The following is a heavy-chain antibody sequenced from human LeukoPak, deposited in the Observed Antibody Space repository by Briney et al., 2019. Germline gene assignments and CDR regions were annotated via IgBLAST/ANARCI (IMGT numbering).Heavy chain of an antibody. CDR2: ISGGGGST. CDR3: AKGGKWDVTPFDY. CDR1: GFTFSSYS. Sequence: GGSLRLSCAASGFTFSSYSINWVRHAPWKGLEWVLTISGGGGSTYYADSVKGRFTISRDNSKNTLYLQVNSLRAEDTAVYYCAKGGKWDVTPFDYWGQGTLVTVSS. V-gene: IGHV3-23*01. J-gene: IGHJ4*02. D-gene: IGHD1-26*01.